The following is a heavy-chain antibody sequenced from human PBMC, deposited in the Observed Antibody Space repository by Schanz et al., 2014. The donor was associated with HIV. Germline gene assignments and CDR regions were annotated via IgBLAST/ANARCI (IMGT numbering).Heavy chain of an antibody. J-gene: IGHJ2*01. CDR2: MSYSGSS. Sequence: QVQVQESGPGLVKPWQTLSLTCNVSGDSMSSDTYYWSWIRQRPEKSLEWIGYMSYSGSSFYSPSLKSRVEMSLGTSTEGFSLKLNSVTAADTAVYYCVRGIATTGGDYWHFDLWGRGTLVTVTS. CDR1: GDSMSSDTYY. CDR3: VRGIATTGGDYWHFDL. D-gene: IGHD6-13*01. V-gene: IGHV4-31*03.